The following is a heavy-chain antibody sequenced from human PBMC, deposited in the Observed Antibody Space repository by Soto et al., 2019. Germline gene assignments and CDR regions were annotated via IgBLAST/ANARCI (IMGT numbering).Heavy chain of an antibody. CDR2: ISGSGVST. CDR1: VFTFSSYS. V-gene: IGHV3-23*01. J-gene: IGHJ4*02. Sequence: GGSLRLYCSASVFTFSSYSMSWFLQAPGKGLEWVSAISGSGVSTYYSGSVMHRFAISRDNSKNTLYLQRNSLIAGDTAVYYCAKAPRTAVAVSYFDYWGQGTLVLVSS. CDR3: AKAPRTAVAVSYFDY. D-gene: IGHD6-19*01.